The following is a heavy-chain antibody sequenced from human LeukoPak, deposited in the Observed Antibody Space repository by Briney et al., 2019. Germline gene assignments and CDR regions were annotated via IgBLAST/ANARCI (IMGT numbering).Heavy chain of an antibody. J-gene: IGHJ4*02. CDR3: ARQFWSGYAHR. Sequence: SETLSLTCTVSGGSISSYYWSWIRQPPGKGLEWIGYIYYSGTTNYNPPLKSRVTISVDTSKNQFSLKLSSVTAADTAVYYCARQFWSGYAHRWGQGTLVTVSS. V-gene: IGHV4-59*08. D-gene: IGHD3-3*01. CDR1: GGSISSYY. CDR2: IYYSGTT.